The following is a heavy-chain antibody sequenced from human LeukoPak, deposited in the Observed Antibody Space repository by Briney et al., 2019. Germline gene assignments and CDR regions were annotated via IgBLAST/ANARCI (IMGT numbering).Heavy chain of an antibody. CDR3: TTDLRGLLRVD. CDR1: GFTFSNAW. V-gene: IGHV3-15*01. Sequence: PGGSLRLSCAASGFTFSNAWMSWVRQAPGKGLEWVGRIKSKTDGGTTDYAAPVKGRFTISRDDSKNTLYLQMNSLKTEDTAVYCCTTDLRGLLRVDWGQGTLVTVSS. CDR2: IKSKTDGGTT. D-gene: IGHD2-15*01. J-gene: IGHJ4*02.